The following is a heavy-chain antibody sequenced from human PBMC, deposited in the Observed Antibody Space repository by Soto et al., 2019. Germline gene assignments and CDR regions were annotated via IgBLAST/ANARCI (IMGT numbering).Heavy chain of an antibody. CDR3: AKGGYQPLLSFYFDY. CDR1: GFTFSSYA. CDR2: ISGSGGST. V-gene: IGHV3-23*01. Sequence: PGGSLRLSCAASGFTFSSYAMSWVRQAPGKGLEWVSAISGSGGSTYYADSVKGRFTISRDNSKNTLYLQMNSLRAEDTAVYYCAKGGYQPLLSFYFDYWGQGTLVTVSS. J-gene: IGHJ4*02. D-gene: IGHD2-2*01.